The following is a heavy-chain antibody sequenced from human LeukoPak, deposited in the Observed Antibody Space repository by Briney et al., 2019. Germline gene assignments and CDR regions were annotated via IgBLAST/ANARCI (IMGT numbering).Heavy chain of an antibody. J-gene: IGHJ3*02. V-gene: IGHV3-9*01. CDR1: GFTFDDYA. D-gene: IGHD1-26*01. Sequence: GGSLRLSCAASGFTFDDYAMHWVRQAPGKGLEWVSGISWNSGSIGYADSVKGRFTISRDNAKNSLYLQMNSLRAEDTALYYCAKGTEWELHGGTFDIWGQGTMVTVSS. CDR3: AKGTEWELHGGTFDI. CDR2: ISWNSGSI.